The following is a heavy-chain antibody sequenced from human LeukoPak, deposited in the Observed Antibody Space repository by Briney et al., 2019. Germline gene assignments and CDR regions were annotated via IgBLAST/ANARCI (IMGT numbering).Heavy chain of an antibody. CDR1: GFSFSNYW. Sequence: GGSLRLSCATSGFSFSNYWMSWVRQAPGKGLEWVANIKQDGNEKDYVDSVKGRFAISRDNAKNSPYLQMNSLRAEDTAMYYCARVRGEGNYGSGRQLWGQGTLVTVSS. J-gene: IGHJ4*02. CDR3: ARVRGEGNYGSGRQL. CDR2: IKQDGNEK. D-gene: IGHD3-10*01. V-gene: IGHV3-7*01.